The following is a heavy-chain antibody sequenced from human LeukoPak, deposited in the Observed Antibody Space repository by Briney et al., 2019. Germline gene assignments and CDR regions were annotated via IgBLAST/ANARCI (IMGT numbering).Heavy chain of an antibody. V-gene: IGHV3-30*01. CDR1: GFTFTNAG. CDR3: ASEDVDTGDF. D-gene: IGHD5-18*01. J-gene: IGHJ4*02. CDR2: IPHDGTNR. Sequence: PGGSLRLSCAGSGFTFTNAGIHWVRLAAGKGLEWVSFIPHDGTNRYYSDSVDGRFTVSRLNSQNTVYLQMTDLRPDDTATYYCASEDVDTGDFWGQGTLVTVSS.